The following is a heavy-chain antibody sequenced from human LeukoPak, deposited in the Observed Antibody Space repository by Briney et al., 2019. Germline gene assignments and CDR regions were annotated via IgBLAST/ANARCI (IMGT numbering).Heavy chain of an antibody. D-gene: IGHD6-13*01. CDR3: ARDRGSSWYDWFDP. J-gene: IGHJ5*02. CDR2: INPNSGGT. V-gene: IGHV1-2*02. Sequence: ASVKVSCKASGYTFTGYYMHWVRQAPGQGLEWMGWINPNSGGTNYAQKFQGRVTMTRDTSISTAYMELSRLRSDDTAVYHCARDRGSSWYDWFDPWGQGTLVTVSS. CDR1: GYTFTGYY.